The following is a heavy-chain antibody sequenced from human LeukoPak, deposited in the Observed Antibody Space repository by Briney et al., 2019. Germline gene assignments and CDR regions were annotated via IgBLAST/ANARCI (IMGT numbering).Heavy chain of an antibody. Sequence: GGSLTLSCAASGFTFNNYGMHWVRQAPGKGLEWVAFLRYVGTNKYSADSVKGRFTISRDSSKNTVYLQMSSLRAEDTAVYYCARDWGWGFDYWGQGTLVTVSS. D-gene: IGHD3-16*01. CDR2: LRYVGTNK. J-gene: IGHJ4*02. V-gene: IGHV3-30*02. CDR1: GFTFNNYG. CDR3: ARDWGWGFDY.